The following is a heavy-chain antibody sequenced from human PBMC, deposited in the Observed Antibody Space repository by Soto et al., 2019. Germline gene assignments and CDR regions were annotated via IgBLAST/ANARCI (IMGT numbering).Heavy chain of an antibody. CDR2: ISSSSSYI. J-gene: IGHJ6*02. CDR1: AFPFSSYS. Sequence: GGSLRLSCSASAFPFSSYSMNWVRPAPGKGLEWVSSISSSSSYIYYADSVKGRFTISRDNAKNSLYLQMNSLRAEDTAVYYCARDSSPYRNRAAATGYGMDVWGRGTTVTVS. V-gene: IGHV3-21*01. D-gene: IGHD6-13*01. CDR3: ARDSSPYRNRAAATGYGMDV.